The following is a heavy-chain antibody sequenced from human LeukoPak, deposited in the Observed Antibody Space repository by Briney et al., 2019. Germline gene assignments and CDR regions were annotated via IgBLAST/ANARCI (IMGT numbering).Heavy chain of an antibody. CDR3: ARVASGYFDY. CDR2: ISWNSGSI. CDR1: GFTFDDYA. Sequence: SGGSLRLSCAASGFTFDDYAMHWVRQAPGKGLEWVSGISWNSGSIGYADSVKGRFTISRDNSKNTLYLQMGSLRAEDMAVYYCARVASGYFDYWGQGTLVTVSS. J-gene: IGHJ4*02. D-gene: IGHD5-12*01. V-gene: IGHV3-9*03.